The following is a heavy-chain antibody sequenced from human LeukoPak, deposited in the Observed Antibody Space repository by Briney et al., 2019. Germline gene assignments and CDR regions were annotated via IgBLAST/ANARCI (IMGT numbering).Heavy chain of an antibody. D-gene: IGHD6-19*01. Sequence: SETLSLTCAVSGGSISSSNWWSWVRQPPGKGLEWIGEIYHSGSTNYNPSLKSRVTISVDKSKNQFSLELSSVTAADTAVYYCASSGWRSNDAFDIWGQGTMVTVSS. J-gene: IGHJ3*02. CDR1: GGSISSSNW. CDR3: ASSGWRSNDAFDI. CDR2: IYHSGST. V-gene: IGHV4-4*02.